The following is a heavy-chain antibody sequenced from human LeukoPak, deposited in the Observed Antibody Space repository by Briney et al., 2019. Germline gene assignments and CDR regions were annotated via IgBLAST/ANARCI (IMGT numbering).Heavy chain of an antibody. CDR2: IYSDGGGT. Sequence: PGGSLRLSCAASGFTVSSKYISWVRQAPEKGLEWVSVIYSDGGGTYYADSVRGRFTISRDNSKNTLYLQMNSLRAEDTAVYYCATATGSNDYGDYLRNWGQGTLVTVSS. CDR3: ATATGSNDYGDYLRN. V-gene: IGHV3-53*01. CDR1: GFTVSSKY. D-gene: IGHD4-17*01. J-gene: IGHJ4*02.